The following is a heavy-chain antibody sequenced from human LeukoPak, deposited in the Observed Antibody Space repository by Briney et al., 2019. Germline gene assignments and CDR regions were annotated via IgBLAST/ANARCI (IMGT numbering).Heavy chain of an antibody. CDR1: GGSFSGYY. CDR3: ARMYGSSSSADY. V-gene: IGHV4-34*01. Sequence: PSETLSLTCAVYGGSFSGYYWSWIRQPPGKGLEWIGEINHSGSTNYNPSLKSRVTISVDTSKNQFSLKLSSVTAADTAVYYCARMYGSSSSADYWGQGTLVTVSS. D-gene: IGHD6-6*01. J-gene: IGHJ4*02. CDR2: INHSGST.